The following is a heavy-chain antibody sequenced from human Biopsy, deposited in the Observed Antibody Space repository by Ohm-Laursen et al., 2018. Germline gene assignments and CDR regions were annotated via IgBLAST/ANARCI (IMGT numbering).Heavy chain of an antibody. CDR1: GCTFSRFG. CDR3: AKRGVERGTPLAY. CDR2: INSMFGTT. D-gene: IGHD1-1*01. V-gene: IGHV1-69*01. J-gene: IGHJ4*02. Sequence: GPSVYPSCQASGCTFSRFGIRWVRLAPGDGLEWMGEINSMFGTTNYAQTFKGSVTITADESTSTANMEVSSLRSEDTAVYYCAKRGVERGTPLAYWGQGTLVTVSS.